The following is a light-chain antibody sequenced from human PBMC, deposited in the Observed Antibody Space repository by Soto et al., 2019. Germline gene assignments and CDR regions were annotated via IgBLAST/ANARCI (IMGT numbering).Light chain of an antibody. CDR2: AAS. CDR1: QSISSY. J-gene: IGKJ1*01. V-gene: IGKV1-39*01. CDR3: QQSYSTPRT. Sequence: DIQITHSPSSLSASVGDRVTITCLASQSISSYLNWYQQKPGKAPKLLIYAASSLQSGVPSRFSGSVSGTDFTLTISSLQPEDFATYYCQQSYSTPRTFGQGTKVDIK.